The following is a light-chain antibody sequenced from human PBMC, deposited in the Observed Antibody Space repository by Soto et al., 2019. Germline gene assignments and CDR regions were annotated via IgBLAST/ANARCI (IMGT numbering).Light chain of an antibody. CDR1: QSVSSSY. CDR2: GAS. Sequence: EIVLTQSPGTLSLSPGERATLSCRASQSVSSSYLAWYQQKPGHAPRLLIYGASSRATGIPDRFSGSGSGTDFTLTISRLEPEEFAVYYCQQYGSSPWVTFGQGTKLEIK. CDR3: QQYGSSPWVT. J-gene: IGKJ2*01. V-gene: IGKV3-20*01.